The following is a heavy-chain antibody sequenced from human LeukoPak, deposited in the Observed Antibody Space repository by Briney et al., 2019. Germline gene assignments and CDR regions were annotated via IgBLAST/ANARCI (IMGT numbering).Heavy chain of an antibody. CDR2: ISRSGATI. J-gene: IGHJ4*02. CDR3: SRDRGGGDIYFDY. CDR1: GFTFSSYG. V-gene: IGHV3-48*03. Sequence: GGSLRLSCAASGFTFSSYGMNWVRQAPGKGPEWISYISRSGATIYYADSVKGRFTISSDNAKNSLYLQMSTLGAEDTAIYYCSRDRGGGDIYFDYWGQGALVTDSS. D-gene: IGHD2-21*02.